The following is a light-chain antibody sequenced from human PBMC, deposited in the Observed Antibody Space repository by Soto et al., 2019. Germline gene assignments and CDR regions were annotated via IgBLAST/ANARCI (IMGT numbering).Light chain of an antibody. CDR2: GAT. Sequence: EIVLTQSPGTLSLSPGERATLSCRASQIVDSRYLAWYQQKLGQAPRLLIYGATNRATGIPDRFSGSGSGTDFTLSISRLEPDEFAVFYCQWYGASPPWTFGQGTKVEIK. CDR1: QIVDSRY. V-gene: IGKV3-20*01. J-gene: IGKJ1*01. CDR3: QWYGASPPWT.